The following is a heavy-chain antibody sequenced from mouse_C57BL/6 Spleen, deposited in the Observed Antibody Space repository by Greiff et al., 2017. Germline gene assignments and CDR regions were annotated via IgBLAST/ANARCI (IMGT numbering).Heavy chain of an antibody. CDR2: INPSSGYT. CDR1: GYTFTSYW. D-gene: IGHD1-1*01. Sequence: QVQLQQSGAELAKPGASVKLSCKASGYTFTSYWMHWVKQRPGQGLEWIGYINPSSGYTKYNQKFKAKATLTADKSSSTAYMQLSSLTYEDSAVYYCAREGGTVVNDYAMDYWGQGTSVTVSS. CDR3: AREGGTVVNDYAMDY. J-gene: IGHJ4*01. V-gene: IGHV1-7*01.